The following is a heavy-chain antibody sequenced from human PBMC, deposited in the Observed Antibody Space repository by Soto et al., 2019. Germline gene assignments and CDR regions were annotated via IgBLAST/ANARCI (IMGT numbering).Heavy chain of an antibody. J-gene: IGHJ3*02. D-gene: IGHD3-3*01. CDR2: INLRDSDV. V-gene: IGHV5-51*01. Sequence: GPSLKISCKGFDYTFAAYWIGWVRQMPGKGLEWMGVINLRDSDVKYSPPFEVQVTISADKSINTAFLQWRSLKASDTAMCYCARADYSQDVWYHTYDICGQGTRVTV. CDR3: ARADYSQDVWYHTYDI. CDR1: DYTFAAYW.